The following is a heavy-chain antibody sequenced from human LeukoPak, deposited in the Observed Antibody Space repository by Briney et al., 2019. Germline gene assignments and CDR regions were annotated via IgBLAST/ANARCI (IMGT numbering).Heavy chain of an antibody. D-gene: IGHD3-3*01. J-gene: IGHJ4*02. CDR3: ARDVGGFLEWLLYGFDY. CDR2: ISSSSSYI. CDR1: GFTFSSYS. Sequence: GGSLRLSCAASGFTFSSYSMNWVRQAPGKGLEWVSSISSSSSYIHYADSVKGRFTISRDNAKNSLYLQMNSLRAEDTAVYYCARDVGGFLEWLLYGFDYWGQGTLVTVSS. V-gene: IGHV3-21*01.